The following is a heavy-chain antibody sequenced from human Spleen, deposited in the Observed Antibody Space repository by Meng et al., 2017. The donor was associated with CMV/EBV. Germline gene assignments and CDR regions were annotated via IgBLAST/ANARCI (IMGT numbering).Heavy chain of an antibody. CDR3: ARGPLMYSANDH. D-gene: IGHD4-11*01. Sequence: ASVKVSCKASGFSLMSYGVTWVRQAPGPGLQWMAWITPYNGNRQFAQDFQGRVTLTTDTSRTTVYMELKNLRYDDTAVYYCARGPLMYSANDHWGQGTLVTVSS. V-gene: IGHV1-18*01. J-gene: IGHJ5*02. CDR2: ITPYNGNR. CDR1: GFSLMSYG.